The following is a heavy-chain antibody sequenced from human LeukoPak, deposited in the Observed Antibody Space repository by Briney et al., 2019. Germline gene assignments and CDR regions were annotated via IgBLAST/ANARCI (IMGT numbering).Heavy chain of an antibody. D-gene: IGHD4-17*01. Sequence: SETLSLTRAVYGGSFSGYYWSWVRQPPGKGLEWIGEINHSGSTNYNPSLKSRVTISVDTSKNQFSLKLSSVTAADTAVYYCARGTETLGYWGQGTLVTVSS. CDR1: GGSFSGYY. V-gene: IGHV4-34*01. CDR3: ARGTETLGY. J-gene: IGHJ4*02. CDR2: INHSGST.